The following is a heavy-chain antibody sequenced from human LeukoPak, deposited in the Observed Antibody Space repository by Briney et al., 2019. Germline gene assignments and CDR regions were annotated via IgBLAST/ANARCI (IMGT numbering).Heavy chain of an antibody. J-gene: IGHJ4*02. CDR1: GFIVGDNY. D-gene: IGHD1-26*01. V-gene: IGHV3-53*01. Sequence: GGSLRLSCAVSGFIVGDNYMSWVRQAPGKGLEWVSVIYRDGSTYYADSVKGRLTISRDNSKNTLFLQTNRLRAEDTAVYYCAREGVGVTGRNLGFEYWGQGTLVTVSS. CDR2: IYRDGST. CDR3: AREGVGVTGRNLGFEY.